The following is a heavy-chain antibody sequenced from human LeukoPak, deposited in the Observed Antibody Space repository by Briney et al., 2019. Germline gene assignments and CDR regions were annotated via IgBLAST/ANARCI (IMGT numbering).Heavy chain of an antibody. J-gene: IGHJ4*02. CDR2: INPNSGGT. CDR3: ARDRTSQLLRASLHY. CDR1: GYTFTGYY. D-gene: IGHD2-2*01. V-gene: IGHV1-2*02. Sequence: ASVKVSCKASGYTFTGYYMHWVRQAPGQGLEWMGWINPNSGGTNYAQKFQGRVTMTRDTSISTAYMELSRLRSDDTAVYYCARDRTSQLLRASLHYWGQGTLVTVSS.